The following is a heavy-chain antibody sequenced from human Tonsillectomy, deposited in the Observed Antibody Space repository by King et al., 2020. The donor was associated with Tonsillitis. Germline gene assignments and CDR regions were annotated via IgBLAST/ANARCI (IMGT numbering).Heavy chain of an antibody. Sequence: VQLVESGGGLVQPGGSLRLSCSASGFTFSSYWMHWVRQAPGQGLVWVSSLRGDGGHSNYADFVKGQFTISRDNAKNTLYLQMHSLRAEDTAVYYCARGTRDWFGLDYWGQGILVTVSS. D-gene: IGHD3-9*01. CDR3: ARGTRDWFGLDY. CDR1: GFTFSSYW. V-gene: IGHV3-74*01. J-gene: IGHJ4*02. CDR2: LRGDGGHS.